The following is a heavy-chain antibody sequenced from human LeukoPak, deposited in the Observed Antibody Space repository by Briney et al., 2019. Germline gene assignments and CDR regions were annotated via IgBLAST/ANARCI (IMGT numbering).Heavy chain of an antibody. CDR2: VYHSGSS. D-gene: IGHD6-6*01. Sequence: SETLSLTCTVSGASARRYFWSWIRQSPEKGLEWIGYVYHSGSSSSNPSLQSRVTISQDTSRNQVSLKMTSATAADTAVYYCAKLLGEEYWGQGTQVVVSS. V-gene: IGHV4-59*02. CDR3: AKLLGEEY. CDR1: GASARRYF. J-gene: IGHJ4*02.